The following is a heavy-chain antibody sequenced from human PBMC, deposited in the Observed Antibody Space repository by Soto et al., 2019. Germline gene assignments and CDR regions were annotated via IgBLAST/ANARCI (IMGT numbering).Heavy chain of an antibody. CDR3: ARGVLRNWNYYYYGMEV. V-gene: IGHV1-18*04. CDR1: GYTFTSYG. J-gene: IGHJ6*01. CDR2: ISAYNGNT. Sequence: ASVKVSCKASGYTFTSYGISWVRQAPGQGLEWMGWISAYNGNTNYAQKLQGRVTMTTDTSTSTAYMELRSLRSDDTAVYYCARGVLRNWNYYYYGMEVWGQGTTVNVSS. D-gene: IGHD1-20*01.